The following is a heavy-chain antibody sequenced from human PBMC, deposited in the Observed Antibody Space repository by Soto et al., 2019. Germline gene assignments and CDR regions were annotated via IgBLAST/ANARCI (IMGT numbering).Heavy chain of an antibody. D-gene: IGHD1-26*01. CDR2: ISYDGFNK. CDR3: ARGSWELQLFVPPLDY. Sequence: AGGSLRLSCAASGFTFTNYGMHWVRQAPGKGLEWVSVISYDGFNKYYSESVRGRFTISRDNSKNTLYLQMNSLRTDDTAVYYCARGSWELQLFVPPLDYWGQGTLVTVSS. CDR1: GFTFTNYG. V-gene: IGHV3-30*03. J-gene: IGHJ4*02.